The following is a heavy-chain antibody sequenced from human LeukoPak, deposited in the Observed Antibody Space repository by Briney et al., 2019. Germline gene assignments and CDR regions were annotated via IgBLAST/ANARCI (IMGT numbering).Heavy chain of an antibody. CDR1: GVSFCGYY. D-gene: IGHD2-2*01. V-gene: IGHV4-34*01. CDR2: TNNSGST. J-gene: IGHJ3*02. CDR3: ARGRKDIVVVRVAFDI. Sequence: SETLSLTCAVYGVSFCGYYWGRIRPRPGQGLEWSGETNNSGSTNYNPSLKSRGPISVDTSKNQCSLTLSSVTAADTAVYYCARGRKDIVVVRVAFDIWGQGTMVTVSS.